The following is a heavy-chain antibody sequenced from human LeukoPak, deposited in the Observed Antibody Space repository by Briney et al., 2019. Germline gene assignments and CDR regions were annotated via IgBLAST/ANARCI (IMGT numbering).Heavy chain of an antibody. J-gene: IGHJ4*02. Sequence: GGSLRLSCEASGLTLSNRWMTWVRQAPGKGLEGVATITQGGSDKFYVDSVKGRFTISGDNAKNSLYLQMNSLRAEDTAVYDCARDPFELWGQGTLVTVSS. CDR1: GLTLSNRW. D-gene: IGHD1-26*01. CDR3: ARDPFEL. V-gene: IGHV3-7*01. CDR2: ITQGGSDK.